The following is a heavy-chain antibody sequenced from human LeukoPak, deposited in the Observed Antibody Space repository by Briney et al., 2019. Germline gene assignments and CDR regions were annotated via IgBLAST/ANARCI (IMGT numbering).Heavy chain of an antibody. J-gene: IGHJ5*02. CDR1: GFTFSDYY. CDR3: AAYTYYDFWRGIGGWFDP. V-gene: IGHV3-11*01. CDR2: ISSSGSTI. Sequence: GGSLRLSCAASGFTFSDYYMSWIRQAPGKGLKWVSYISSSGSTIYYADSVKGRFTISRDNAKNSLYLQMNSLRAEDTAVYYCAAYTYYDFWRGIGGWFDPWGQGTLVTVSS. D-gene: IGHD3-3*01.